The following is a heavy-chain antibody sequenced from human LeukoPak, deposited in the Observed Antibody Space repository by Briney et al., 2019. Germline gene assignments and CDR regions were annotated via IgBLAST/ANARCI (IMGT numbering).Heavy chain of an antibody. Sequence: ASVKVSCKASGYTFTSYAISWVRQAPGQGLEWMGWISGHNDDTNYAQRLQGRVTMTTDTSTSTAYMELRSLRSDDTAVYYCAREVPAAIDYYYYYYYMDVWGKGTTVTVSS. J-gene: IGHJ6*03. CDR1: GYTFTSYA. D-gene: IGHD2-2*01. V-gene: IGHV1-18*01. CDR3: AREVPAAIDYYYYYYYMDV. CDR2: ISGHNDDT.